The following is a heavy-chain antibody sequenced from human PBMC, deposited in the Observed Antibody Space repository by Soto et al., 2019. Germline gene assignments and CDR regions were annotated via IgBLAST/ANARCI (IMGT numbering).Heavy chain of an antibody. D-gene: IGHD4-17*01. Sequence: GGSLRLSCAASGFTVSSNYMSWVRQAPGKGLEWVSVIYSGGSTYYADSVKGRFTISRHNSKNTLYLQMNSLRAEDTAVYYCARGKATVTTAYYFDYWGQGTLVTVSS. CDR1: GFTVSSNY. CDR2: IYSGGST. J-gene: IGHJ4*02. V-gene: IGHV3-53*04. CDR3: ARGKATVTTAYYFDY.